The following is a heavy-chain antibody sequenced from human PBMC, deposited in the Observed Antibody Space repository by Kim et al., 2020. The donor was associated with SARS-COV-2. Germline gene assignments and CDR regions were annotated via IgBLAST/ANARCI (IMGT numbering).Heavy chain of an antibody. CDR2: INTNTGNP. Sequence: ASVKVSCKASGYTFTSYAMNWVRQAPGQGLEWMGWINTNTGNPTYVQGFTGRFVFSLDTSVSTAYLQISSLKAEDTAVYYCARDRPTKYYYDSSGYYPGYWGQGTLVTVSS. D-gene: IGHD3-22*01. CDR3: ARDRPTKYYYDSSGYYPGY. CDR1: GYTFTSYA. V-gene: IGHV7-4-1*02. J-gene: IGHJ4*02.